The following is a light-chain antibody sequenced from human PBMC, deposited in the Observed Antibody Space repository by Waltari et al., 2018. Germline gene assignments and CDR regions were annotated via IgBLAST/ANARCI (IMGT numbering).Light chain of an antibody. CDR1: QSVSSSY. CDR3: QQYGSSPMYT. Sequence: EIVLTQSPGTLSLSPGERATLSCRASQSVSSSYLAWYQQKPGQAPRLLISGASSRATGIPDRFSGSGSGTDCTLTISRLEPEDFAVYYCQQYGSSPMYTFGQGTKLEIK. V-gene: IGKV3-20*01. J-gene: IGKJ2*01. CDR2: GAS.